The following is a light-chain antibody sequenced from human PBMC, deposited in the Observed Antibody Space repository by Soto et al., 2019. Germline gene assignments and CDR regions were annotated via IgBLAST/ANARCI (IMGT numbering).Light chain of an antibody. V-gene: IGKV1-39*01. Sequence: DLQMTQSPSSRSASVGDGVNITRRASQSISSYVSWYQPQPGKAPKLLIYAASRLESGVPSRFSGSRSGTDFTLTISSLQPEEFATYYCQQSYSRMTFGQGTKVDIK. J-gene: IGKJ1*01. CDR1: QSISSY. CDR2: AAS. CDR3: QQSYSRMT.